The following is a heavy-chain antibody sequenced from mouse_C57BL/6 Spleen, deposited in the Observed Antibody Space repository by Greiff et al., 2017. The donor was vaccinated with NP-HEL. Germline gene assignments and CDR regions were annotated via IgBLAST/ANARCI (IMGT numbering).Heavy chain of an antibody. V-gene: IGHV5-16*01. Sequence: EVKVVESEGGLVQPGSSMKLSCTASGFTFSDYYMAWVRQVPEKGLEWVANINYDGSSTYYLDSLKSRFIISRDNAKNILYLQMSSLKSEDTATYYCARENSYYAMDYWGQGTSVTVSS. J-gene: IGHJ4*01. CDR2: INYDGSST. CDR3: ARENSYYAMDY. CDR1: GFTFSDYY.